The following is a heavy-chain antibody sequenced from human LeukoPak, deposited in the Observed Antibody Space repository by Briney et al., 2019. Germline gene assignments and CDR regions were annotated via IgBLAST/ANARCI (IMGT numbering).Heavy chain of an antibody. V-gene: IGHV3-21*01. CDR2: ISNNSSYI. CDR1: GFTFSSYS. Sequence: GGSLRLSCAASGFTFSSYSMNWVRQAPGKGLEWVSSISNNSSYIYYADSVKGGFTISRDNANNALYLQMNSLRAEDTAVYYCARVPTTNDAFDIWGQGTMVTVSS. CDR3: ARVPTTNDAFDI. D-gene: IGHD4-11*01. J-gene: IGHJ3*02.